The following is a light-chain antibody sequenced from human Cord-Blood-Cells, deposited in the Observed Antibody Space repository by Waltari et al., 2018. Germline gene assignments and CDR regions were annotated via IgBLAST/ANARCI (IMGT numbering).Light chain of an antibody. Sequence: DIVMTQSPASLAVSLGERATINCKSSPSVLYSSNNKNYLAWYQQKPGQPPKLLIYWASTRESGVPDRFSGSGSGTDFTLTISSLQAEDVAVYYCQQYYSTPHTFGQGTKLEIK. V-gene: IGKV4-1*01. J-gene: IGKJ2*01. CDR2: WAS. CDR3: QQYYSTPHT. CDR1: PSVLYSSNNKNY.